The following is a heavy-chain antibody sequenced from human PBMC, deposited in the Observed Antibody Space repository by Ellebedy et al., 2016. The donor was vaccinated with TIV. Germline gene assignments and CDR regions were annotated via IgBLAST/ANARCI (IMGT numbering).Heavy chain of an antibody. D-gene: IGHD2-2*01. CDR3: AGDIVVVPAAKTYY. J-gene: IGHJ4*02. CDR1: GGSFSGYY. CDR2: INHSGST. Sequence: GSLRLSXAVYGGSFSGYYWSWIRQPPGKGLEWIGEINHSGSTNYNPSLKSRVTISVDTSKNQFSLKLSSVTAADTAVYYCAGDIVVVPAAKTYYWGQGTLVTVSS. V-gene: IGHV4-34*01.